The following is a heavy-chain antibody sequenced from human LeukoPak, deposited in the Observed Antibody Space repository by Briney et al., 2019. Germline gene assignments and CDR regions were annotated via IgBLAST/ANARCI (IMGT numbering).Heavy chain of an antibody. V-gene: IGHV3-21*01. D-gene: IGHD5-24*01. CDR2: ISSSSSYI. CDR1: GFTLSSYS. J-gene: IGHJ6*03. CDR3: ARDWTGGRDGYNFFRIYYYHYYMDV. Sequence: PGGSLRLSCAASGFTLSSYSMNWVRQAPGKGLEWVSSISSSSSYIYYADSVKGRFTISRDNAKNSLYLQMNSLRAEDTAVYYCARDWTGGRDGYNFFRIYYYHYYMDVWGKGTTVTVSS.